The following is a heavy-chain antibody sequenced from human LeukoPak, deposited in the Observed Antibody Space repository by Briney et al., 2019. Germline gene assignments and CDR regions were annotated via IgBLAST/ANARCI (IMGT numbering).Heavy chain of an antibody. CDR1: GFTFSDYY. J-gene: IGHJ3*02. CDR2: ISSSGM. Sequence: GGSLRLSCAASGFTFSDYYMGWIRQDAGKGLEWVSYISSSGMYYADSARGRFTISRDNAKNSLYLQMNSLRAEDTAVYYCARDRSQRAFDIWGQGTMVTVSS. V-gene: IGHV3-11*01. CDR3: ARDRSQRAFDI.